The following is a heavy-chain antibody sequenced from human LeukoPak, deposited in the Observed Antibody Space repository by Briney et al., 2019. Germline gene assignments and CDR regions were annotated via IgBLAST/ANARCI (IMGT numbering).Heavy chain of an antibody. CDR2: IYTSGST. CDR1: TDSFSRYY. D-gene: IGHD1-1*01. CDR3: ARDGIALRAFDI. J-gene: IGHJ3*02. V-gene: IGHV4-4*07. Sequence: SETLSLTCTVSTDSFSRYYWSWIRQPAGKGLEWIGRIYTSGSTNYNPSLKSRVTMSVDTSKNQFSLKLSSVTAADTAVYYCARDGIALRAFDIWGQGTMVTVSS.